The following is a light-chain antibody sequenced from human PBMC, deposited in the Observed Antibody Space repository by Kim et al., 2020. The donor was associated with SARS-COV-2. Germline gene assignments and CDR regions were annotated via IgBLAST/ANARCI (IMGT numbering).Light chain of an antibody. J-gene: IGLJ2*01. CDR3: NSNTSTSTVV. V-gene: IGLV2-14*03. Sequence: QHITIACTGTISDVGGHNYVSWYQHHPGTATRLMIYDVSDRPSGVSHRFSGSKSGNTASLTISGLQVEDESDYYSNSNTSTSTVVFGGGTQLSVL. CDR1: ISDVGGHNY. CDR2: DVS.